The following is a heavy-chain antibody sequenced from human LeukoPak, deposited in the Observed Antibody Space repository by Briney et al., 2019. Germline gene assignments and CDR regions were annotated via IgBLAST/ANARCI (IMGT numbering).Heavy chain of an antibody. CDR3: ARSNAGYSSSWYWFDP. CDR1: GYTFTGYY. CDR2: INPNSGGT. J-gene: IGHJ5*02. D-gene: IGHD6-13*01. V-gene: IGHV1-2*06. Sequence: ASVKVSCKASGYTFTGYYMHWVRQAPGQGLEWMGRINPNSGGTSYAQKFQGRVTMTRDTSTSTVYMELSSLRSEDTAVYYCARSNAGYSSSWYWFDPWGQGTLVTVSS.